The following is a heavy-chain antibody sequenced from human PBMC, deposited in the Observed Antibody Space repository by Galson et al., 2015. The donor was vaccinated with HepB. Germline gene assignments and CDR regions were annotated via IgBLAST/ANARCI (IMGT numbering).Heavy chain of an antibody. D-gene: IGHD5-12*01. Sequence: SLRLSCAASGFTFSSSAMHWARQAPGKGLEWVSFISFDGAKKIYADSVKGRFIVSRDNSKNTLYLQMDSLRPDDTAVYYCATDGRDSGYYGPPSSLLDSWGQGTLVVVSS. CDR2: ISFDGAKK. J-gene: IGHJ4*02. CDR3: ATDGRDSGYYGPPSSLLDS. CDR1: GFTFSSSA. V-gene: IGHV3-30*03.